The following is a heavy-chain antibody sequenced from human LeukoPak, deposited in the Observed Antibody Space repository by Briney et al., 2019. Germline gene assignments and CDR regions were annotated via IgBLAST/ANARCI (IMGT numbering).Heavy chain of an antibody. CDR3: AKYHPFDY. CDR1: GFSFSRSW. J-gene: IGHJ4*02. V-gene: IGHV3-7*01. Sequence: GGSLRLSCEASGFSFSRSWMSWVRQAPGKGLEWVATIKTDGTETDYVDSVKGRFTISRDNAKNSLFLQMKNLRAEDTAVYYCAKYHPFDYWGQGTLVTVSS. D-gene: IGHD2-2*01. CDR2: IKTDGTET.